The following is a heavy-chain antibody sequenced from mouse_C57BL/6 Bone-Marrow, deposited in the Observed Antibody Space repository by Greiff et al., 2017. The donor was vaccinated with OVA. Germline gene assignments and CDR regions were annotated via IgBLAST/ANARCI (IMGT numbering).Heavy chain of an antibody. V-gene: IGHV3-6*01. D-gene: IGHD2-1*01. J-gene: IGHJ4*01. Sequence: ESGPGLVKPSQSLSLTCSVTGYSITSGYYWNWIRQFPGNKLEWMGYISYDGSNNYNPSLKNRISITRDTSKNQFFLKLNSVTTEDTATYYCARAPLLRVDYWGQGTSVTVSS. CDR1: GYSITSGYY. CDR2: ISYDGSN. CDR3: ARAPLLRVDY.